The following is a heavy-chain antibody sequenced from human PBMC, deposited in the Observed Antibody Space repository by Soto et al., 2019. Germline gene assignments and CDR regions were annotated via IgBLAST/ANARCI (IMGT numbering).Heavy chain of an antibody. CDR2: IYYSGNI. V-gene: IGHV4-61*01. D-gene: IGHD6-13*01. CDR3: ARGNIAASGTKFDP. Sequence: QVQLQESGPGLVKPSETLSLTCTVAGDSVTSRSYYWTCVRQPPGKGLEWIGYIYYSGNINYNPSLKSRFTISVDTSTNQFSLKLTSVTAADTAIYYCARGNIAASGTKFDPWGQGILVTVSS. CDR1: GDSVTSRSYY. J-gene: IGHJ5*02.